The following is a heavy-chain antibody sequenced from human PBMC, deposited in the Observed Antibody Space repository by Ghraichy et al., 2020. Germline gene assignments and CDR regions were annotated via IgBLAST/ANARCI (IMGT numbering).Heavy chain of an antibody. Sequence: ASVKVSCKVSGYTLTELSMHWVRQAPGKGLEWMGGFDPEDGETIYAQKFQGRVTMTEDTSTDTAYMELSSLRSEDTAVYYCATDLSTVSGQAFDYWGQGTLVTVSS. J-gene: IGHJ4*02. V-gene: IGHV1-24*01. D-gene: IGHD4-17*01. CDR3: ATDLSTVSGQAFDY. CDR1: GYTLTELS. CDR2: FDPEDGET.